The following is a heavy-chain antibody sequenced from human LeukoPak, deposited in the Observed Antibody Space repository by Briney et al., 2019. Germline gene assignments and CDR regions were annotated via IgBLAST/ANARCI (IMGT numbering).Heavy chain of an antibody. CDR1: GFTFSSYA. Sequence: GGSLRLSCAASGFTFSSYAMSWVRQAPGKGLEWVSAIRGSGGSTYYADSVKGRFTISRDNPKNTLYLQMNSLRAEDTAVYYCAKIGGNPQWELVHDAFDIWGQGTMVTVSS. V-gene: IGHV3-23*01. CDR3: AKIGGNPQWELVHDAFDI. D-gene: IGHD1-26*01. CDR2: IRGSGGST. J-gene: IGHJ3*02.